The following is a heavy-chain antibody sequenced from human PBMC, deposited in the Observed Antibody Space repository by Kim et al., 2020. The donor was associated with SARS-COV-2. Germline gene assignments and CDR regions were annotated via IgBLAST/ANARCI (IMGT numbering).Heavy chain of an antibody. CDR2: ISCDGGST. J-gene: IGHJ4*02. Sequence: GGSLRLSCSASGFTFSSYAMHWVRQAPGKGMEYVSAISCDGGSTYYADSVKGRFTIYRDNSKNTLYLQMSSLRAEDTAVYYCVNLDDNLTGQYYCDDWGQGSLVTVSS. CDR1: GFTFSSYA. V-gene: IGHV3-64D*09. CDR3: VNLDDNLTGQYYCDD. D-gene: IGHD3-9*01.